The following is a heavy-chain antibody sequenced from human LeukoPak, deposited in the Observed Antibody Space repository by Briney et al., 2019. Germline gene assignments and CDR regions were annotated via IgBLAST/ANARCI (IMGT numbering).Heavy chain of an antibody. CDR3: ARSRAPGGYYYAMDV. CDR1: GYNFVNNW. CDR2: VYPGDSDT. J-gene: IGHJ6*02. Sequence: GESLKISCKCSGYNFVNNWIVWVRQMPGKGLEWMGIVYPGDSDTRYSPSFQGQVTISADKSISTAYLQWSSLKASDTAMYYCARSRAPGGYYYAMDVWGQGTTVTVSS. V-gene: IGHV5-51*01. D-gene: IGHD3-10*01.